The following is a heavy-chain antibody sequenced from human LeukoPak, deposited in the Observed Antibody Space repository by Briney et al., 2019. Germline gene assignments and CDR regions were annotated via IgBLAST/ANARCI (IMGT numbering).Heavy chain of an antibody. CDR2: ISGSGGIT. J-gene: IGHJ4*02. CDR3: EKVKYTIFGVVTNSDY. Sequence: PGGSLRLSCAASVFTFSSYTMSWVRQAPGKGQEWVSAISGSGGITYYADSVKGRFTISTDNSKNTLYLKMNRLRGEDTAVYYCEKVKYTIFGVVTNSDYWGEGTLVTASS. CDR1: VFTFSSYT. D-gene: IGHD3-3*01. V-gene: IGHV3-23*01.